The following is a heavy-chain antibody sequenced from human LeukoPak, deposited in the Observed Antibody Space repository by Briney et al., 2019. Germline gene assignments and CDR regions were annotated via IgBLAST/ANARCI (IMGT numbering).Heavy chain of an antibody. Sequence: GGSLRLSCAASGFTFSSYAMSWVRQAPGKGLEWVPVIYSGGSTYYADSVKGRFTISRDNSKNTLYLQMNSLRAEDTAVYYCARARYYDILTGYHYYFDYWGQGTLVTVSS. V-gene: IGHV3-66*01. CDR3: ARARYYDILTGYHYYFDY. J-gene: IGHJ4*02. D-gene: IGHD3-9*01. CDR2: IYSGGST. CDR1: GFTFSSYA.